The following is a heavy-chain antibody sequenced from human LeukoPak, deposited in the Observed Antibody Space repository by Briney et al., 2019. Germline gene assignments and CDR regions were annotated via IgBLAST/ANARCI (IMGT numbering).Heavy chain of an antibody. J-gene: IGHJ4*02. V-gene: IGHV3-21*01. Sequence: GGSLRLSCAASGFTFSSYAKSWVRQAPGKGLEWVSAISSSVTYIYYADSVKGRFTISRDSAKNSLYLRMNSLRAEDTAVYYCARTIFGVVTAFDYWGQGTLVTVSS. CDR2: ISSSVTYI. CDR1: GFTFSSYA. D-gene: IGHD3-3*01. CDR3: ARTIFGVVTAFDY.